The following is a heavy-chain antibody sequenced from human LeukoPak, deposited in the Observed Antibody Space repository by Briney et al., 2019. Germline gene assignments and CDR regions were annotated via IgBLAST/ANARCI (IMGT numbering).Heavy chain of an antibody. J-gene: IGHJ6*02. Sequence: ASVKVSCKASGYIFTSYYMHWARQAPGQGLEWMGIINPSGGSTSYAQKFQGRVTMTRDTSTSTVYMELSSLRSEDTAVYYCARDPVGATLYYYYGMDVWGQGTTVTVSS. CDR1: GYIFTSYY. CDR2: INPSGGST. V-gene: IGHV1-46*01. CDR3: ARDPVGATLYYYYGMDV. D-gene: IGHD1-26*01.